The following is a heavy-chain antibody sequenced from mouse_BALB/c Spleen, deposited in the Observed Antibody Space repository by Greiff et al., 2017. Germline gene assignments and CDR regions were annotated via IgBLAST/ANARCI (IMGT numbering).Heavy chain of an antibody. V-gene: IGHV1S56*01. CDR1: GYTFTSYY. CDR2: IYPGNVNT. Sequence: LVESGPELVKPGASVRISCKASGYTFTSYYIHWVKQRPGQGLEWIGWIYPGNVNTKYNEKFKGKATLTADKSSSTAYMQLSSLTSEDSAVYFCARVGYYDYFDYWGQGTTLTVSS. D-gene: IGHD2-3*01. J-gene: IGHJ2*01. CDR3: ARVGYYDYFDY.